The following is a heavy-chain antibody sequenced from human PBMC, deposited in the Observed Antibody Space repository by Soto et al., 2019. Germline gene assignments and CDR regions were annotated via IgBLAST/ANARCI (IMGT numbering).Heavy chain of an antibody. CDR3: ARARVYATGPLDF. J-gene: IGHJ4*02. V-gene: IGHV3-21*06. Sequence: SLRLSCAASGFTFTSYTMNWVRQAPGKGLGWVSSISSSSDYIYYADSMKGRVTISRDNAKNSLFLDMNSLTGEDTAVYYCARARVYATGPLDFWGQGTLVTVSS. D-gene: IGHD6-13*01. CDR2: ISSSSDYI. CDR1: GFTFTSYT.